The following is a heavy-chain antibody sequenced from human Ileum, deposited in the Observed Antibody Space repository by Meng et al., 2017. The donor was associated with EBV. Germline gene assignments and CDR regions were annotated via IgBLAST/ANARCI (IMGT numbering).Heavy chain of an antibody. Sequence: LRVCGPGRVNSPGTPSLPCAVSGDFISSSHWWTSAPQPPGKGLEWIGEMHPSGSTYYTPSLKSRVTISLDTFNNQFFLSLTSLTAADTAVYYCAKANDYSLNSWGQGTLVTVSS. D-gene: IGHD4-11*01. CDR1: GDFISSSHW. V-gene: IGHV4-4*03. CDR3: AKANDYSLNS. J-gene: IGHJ4*02. CDR2: MHPSGST.